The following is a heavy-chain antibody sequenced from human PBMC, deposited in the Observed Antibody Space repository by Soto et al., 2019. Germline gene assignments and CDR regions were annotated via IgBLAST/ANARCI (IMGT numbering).Heavy chain of an antibody. CDR3: ARDPVAFGYFDY. D-gene: IGHD3-3*02. J-gene: IGHJ4*02. Sequence: SETLSLTCTVSGGSISSYYWSWIQQPPGKGLEWIGYIYYSGSTNYNPSLKSRVTISVDTSKNQFSLKLSSVTAADTAVYYCARDPVAFGYFDYWGQGTLVTVSS. V-gene: IGHV4-59*01. CDR2: IYYSGST. CDR1: GGSISSYY.